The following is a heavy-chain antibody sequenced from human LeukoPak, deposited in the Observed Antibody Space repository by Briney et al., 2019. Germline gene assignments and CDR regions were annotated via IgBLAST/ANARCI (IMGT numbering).Heavy chain of an antibody. CDR3: AGSGSYYGEYYFDY. Sequence: SETLSLTCAVSGGSISSSNWWSWVRQPPGKGLEWIGEIYHSGSTNYNPSLKSRVTISVDKFKNQFSLKLSSVTAADTAVYYCAGSGSYYGEYYFDYWGQGTLVTVST. CDR2: IYHSGST. CDR1: GGSISSSNW. D-gene: IGHD3-10*01. V-gene: IGHV4-4*02. J-gene: IGHJ4*02.